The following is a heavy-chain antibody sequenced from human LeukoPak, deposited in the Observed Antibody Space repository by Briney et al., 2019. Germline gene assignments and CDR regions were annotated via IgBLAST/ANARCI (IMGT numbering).Heavy chain of an antibody. Sequence: PSETLSLTCTVSGGSISSSSYYWGWIRQPPGKGLEWIGSIYYSGSTYYNPSLKSRVAISVDTSKNQFSLKLSSVTAADTAVYYCASSDTAMVHFDYWGQGTLVTVSS. CDR3: ASSDTAMVHFDY. CDR2: IYYSGST. J-gene: IGHJ4*02. V-gene: IGHV4-39*07. D-gene: IGHD5-18*01. CDR1: GGSISSSSYY.